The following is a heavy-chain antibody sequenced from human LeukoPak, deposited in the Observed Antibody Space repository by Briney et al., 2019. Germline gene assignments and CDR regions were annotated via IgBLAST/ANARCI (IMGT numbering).Heavy chain of an antibody. D-gene: IGHD3-10*01. CDR2: IHNSGTT. CDR1: SGPFSGYF. Sequence: PPETLSLTCAVSSGPFSGYFWSWIRQSSGKGLEWIGEIHNSGTTNYNPSLNSRVTISEDTSKNQFYLNLSSVTAADTAVYYCARRYYYNLGSFPFDFWGQGTLVTVSS. V-gene: IGHV4-34*01. CDR3: ARRYYYNLGSFPFDF. J-gene: IGHJ4*02.